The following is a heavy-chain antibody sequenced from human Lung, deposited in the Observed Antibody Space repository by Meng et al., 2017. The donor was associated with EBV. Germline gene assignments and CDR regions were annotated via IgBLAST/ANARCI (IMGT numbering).Heavy chain of an antibody. CDR1: GYTFTHHG. Sequence: QLQWVPSGAEVKKPGASVRVSCKASGYTFTHHGISWIRQAPGQGLEWMGWISCYNGDTNYAQKLQGRVTMTTDTSTNTAYMDLRGLRSDDTAVYYCARDPSNTSGRYAYFDYWGQGTLVTVSS. CDR3: ARDPSNTSGRYAYFDY. D-gene: IGHD6-19*01. V-gene: IGHV1-18*01. CDR2: ISCYNGDT. J-gene: IGHJ4*02.